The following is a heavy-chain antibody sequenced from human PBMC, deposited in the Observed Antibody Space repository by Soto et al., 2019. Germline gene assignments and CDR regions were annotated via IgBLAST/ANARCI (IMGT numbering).Heavy chain of an antibody. CDR1: GFTFSNYA. Sequence: GGSLRLSCAASGFTFSNYAMSWVRQAPGKGLEWLSFITSTSSTIYYADSVKGRFTISRDNAKNSLCLHMNSLRDEDTAVYYCARGRDHAFDIWGQGTMVTVSS. CDR3: ARGRDHAFDI. J-gene: IGHJ3*02. CDR2: ITSTSSTI. V-gene: IGHV3-48*02.